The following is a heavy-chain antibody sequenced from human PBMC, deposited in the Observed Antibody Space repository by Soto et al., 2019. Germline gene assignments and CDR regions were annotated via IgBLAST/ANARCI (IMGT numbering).Heavy chain of an antibody. CDR2: IYYLGNT. J-gene: IGHJ4*02. Sequence: QLQLQESGSGLVKPSETLSLTCTVSNGSISSRSSYWGWIRQTPGKGLEWIGSIYYLGNTYYNPPLKSRVTISMDTSKTQFSLKLKTVTDADTAVYFCGGQDDGAKGYYFENWGQGTLVTVSS. CDR1: NGSISSRSSY. CDR3: GGQDDGAKGYYFEN. D-gene: IGHD1-1*01. V-gene: IGHV4-39*01.